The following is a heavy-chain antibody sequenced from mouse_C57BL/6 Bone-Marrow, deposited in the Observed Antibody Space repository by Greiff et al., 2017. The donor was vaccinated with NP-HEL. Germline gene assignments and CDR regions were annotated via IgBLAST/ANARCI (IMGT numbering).Heavy chain of an antibody. V-gene: IGHV1-64*01. J-gene: IGHJ1*03. CDR2: IHPNSGST. D-gene: IGHD1-1*01. CDR1: GYTFTSYW. Sequence: QVQLQQPGAELVKPGASVKLSCKASGYTFTSYWMHWVKQRPGQGLEWIGMIHPNSGSTNYNEKFKSKATLTVDKSSSTAYMQLGSLTSEDSAVYYCARRISTVVARGWYFEVWGTGTTVTVSS. CDR3: ARRISTVVARGWYFEV.